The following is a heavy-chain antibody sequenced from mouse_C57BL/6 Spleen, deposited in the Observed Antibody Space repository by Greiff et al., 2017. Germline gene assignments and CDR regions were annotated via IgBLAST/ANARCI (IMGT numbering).Heavy chain of an antibody. V-gene: IGHV1-15*01. Sequence: VQLQQSGAELVRPGASVTLSCKASGYTFTDYEMHWVKQTPVHGLEWIGAIDPETGGTAYNQKFKGKAILTADKSSSTAYMELRSLTSEDSAVYYCCNYWVGWFAYWGQGTLVTVSA. CDR2: IDPETGGT. J-gene: IGHJ3*01. CDR3: CNYWVGWFAY. D-gene: IGHD2-1*01. CDR1: GYTFTDYE.